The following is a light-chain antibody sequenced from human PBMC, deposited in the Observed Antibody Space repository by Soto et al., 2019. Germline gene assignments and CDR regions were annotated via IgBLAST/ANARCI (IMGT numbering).Light chain of an antibody. CDR3: SSYTSRSAPFV. J-gene: IGLJ1*01. CDR2: EVS. V-gene: IGLV2-14*01. CDR1: SSDIGAYNY. Sequence: QSALTQPASVSGSPGQSITISCTGTSSDIGAYNYVSWYQHHPGKPPKLMIAEVSIRPSGVSSRFSGTKSGNAASLTISGLQAEDDADYSCSSYTSRSAPFVFGTGTKVTVL.